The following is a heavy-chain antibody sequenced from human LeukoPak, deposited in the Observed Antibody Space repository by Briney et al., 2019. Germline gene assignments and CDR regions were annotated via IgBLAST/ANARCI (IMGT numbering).Heavy chain of an antibody. J-gene: IGHJ5*02. D-gene: IGHD3-22*01. CDR1: GGSFGGYY. CDR3: ARGIGNWFDP. Sequence: SETLSLTCAVYGGSFGGYYWSWIRQPPGKGLEWIGEINHRGSTNYNPSLKSRVTISVDTSKNQFSLKLSSVTAADTAVYYCARGIGNWFDPWGQGTLVTVSS. V-gene: IGHV4-34*01. CDR2: INHRGST.